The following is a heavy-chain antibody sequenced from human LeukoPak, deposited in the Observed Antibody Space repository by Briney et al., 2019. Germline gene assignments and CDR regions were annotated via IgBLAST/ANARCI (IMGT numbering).Heavy chain of an antibody. CDR1: GFTFSSYA. CDR3: ARDGYSYGSPYYFDY. V-gene: IGHV3-23*01. J-gene: IGHJ4*02. CDR2: ISGSGGGT. Sequence: PGGSLRLSCAASGFTFSSYAMSWVRQAPGKGLEWVSGISGSGGGTYYADSVKGRFTISRDNSKNTLYLQMNSLRVEDTAVYYCARDGYSYGSPYYFDYWGQGTLVTVSS. D-gene: IGHD5-18*01.